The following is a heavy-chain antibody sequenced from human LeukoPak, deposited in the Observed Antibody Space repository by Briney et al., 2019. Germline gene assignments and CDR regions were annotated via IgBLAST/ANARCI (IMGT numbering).Heavy chain of an antibody. CDR3: ASTTLDRTYYYYYMAV. D-gene: IGHD3/OR15-3a*01. V-gene: IGHV3-33*01. Sequence: GGSLRLSCAASGFTFSSYGMHWVRQAPGKGLEWVAVIWYDGSNKYYADSVKGRFTISRDNSKNTLYLQMNSLRAEDTAVYYCASTTLDRTYYYYYMAVWGKGTTVTVSS. CDR2: IWYDGSNK. CDR1: GFTFSSYG. J-gene: IGHJ6*03.